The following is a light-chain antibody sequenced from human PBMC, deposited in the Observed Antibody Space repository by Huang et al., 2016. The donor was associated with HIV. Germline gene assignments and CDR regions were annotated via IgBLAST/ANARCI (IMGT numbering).Light chain of an antibody. CDR3: LQHKAFHLPT. CDR1: QDIFNY. J-gene: IGKJ1*01. Sequence: DIQMTQSPSVMSASVGDRVTITCRANQDIFNYLAWFQQKPGEVPKRLIYGVSSLQSGVPSRFSGSGSGTEFTLTISSLQPEDFATYYCLQHKAFHLPTFGQGTQVEV. CDR2: GVS. V-gene: IGKV1-17*03.